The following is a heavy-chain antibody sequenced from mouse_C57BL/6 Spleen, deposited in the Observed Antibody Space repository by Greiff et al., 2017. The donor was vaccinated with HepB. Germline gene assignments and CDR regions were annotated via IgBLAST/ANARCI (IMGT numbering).Heavy chain of an antibody. Sequence: VQLQESGPGLVKPSQSLSLTCSVTGYSITSGYYWNWIRQFPGNKLEWMGYISYDGSNNYNPSLKNRISITRDTSKNQFFLKLNSVTTEDTATYYCARARRGAMDYWGQGTSVTVSS. CDR1: GYSITSGYY. V-gene: IGHV3-6*01. CDR3: ARARRGAMDY. CDR2: ISYDGSN. J-gene: IGHJ4*01.